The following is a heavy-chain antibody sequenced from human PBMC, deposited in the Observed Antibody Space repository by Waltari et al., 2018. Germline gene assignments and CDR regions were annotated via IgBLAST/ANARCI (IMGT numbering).Heavy chain of an antibody. Sequence: QVQLQQWGAGLLKPSETLSLTCAVYGGSFSGYYWSWIRQPPGKGLEWIGEINHSGSTNYNPSLKSRVTISVDTSKNQFSLKLSSVTAADTAVYYCARDRGGYYPSFDYWGKGTTVTISS. CDR1: GGSFSGYY. CDR3: ARDRGGYYPSFDY. J-gene: IGHJ4*03. V-gene: IGHV4-34*01. CDR2: INHSGST. D-gene: IGHD3-22*01.